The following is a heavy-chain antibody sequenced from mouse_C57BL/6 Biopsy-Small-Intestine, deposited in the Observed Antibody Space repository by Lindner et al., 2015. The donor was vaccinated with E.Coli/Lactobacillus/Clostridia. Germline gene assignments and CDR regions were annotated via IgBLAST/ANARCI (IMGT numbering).Heavy chain of an antibody. D-gene: IGHD1-1*01. CDR1: GGTFSSYA. J-gene: IGHJ1*01. V-gene: IGHV1-81*01. Sequence: SVKVSCKASGGTFSSYAIGWVRQAPGQGLEWMGGIIPIFGTANYAQKFQGRVTITADESTSTAYMELSSLRSEDTAVYYCASRPRYSSSWYENYYYGMDVWGQGTTVTVSS. CDR2: IIPIFGTA. CDR3: ASRPRYSSSWYENYYYGMDV.